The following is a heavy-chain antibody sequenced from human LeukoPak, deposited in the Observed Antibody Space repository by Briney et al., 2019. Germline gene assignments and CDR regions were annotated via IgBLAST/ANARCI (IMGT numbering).Heavy chain of an antibody. CDR1: GFTISSYS. CDR2: ISSSSSYI. D-gene: IGHD2-2*01. CDR3: ATGARYVVVPAAPFDY. Sequence: GGSLRLSCAASGFTISSYSMNWVRQAPGKGLEWVSSISSSSSYIYYADSVKGRFTISRDNAKNSLYLQVNSLRAEDTAVCYYATGARYVVVPAAPFDYWGQGTLVTVSS. J-gene: IGHJ4*02. V-gene: IGHV3-21*01.